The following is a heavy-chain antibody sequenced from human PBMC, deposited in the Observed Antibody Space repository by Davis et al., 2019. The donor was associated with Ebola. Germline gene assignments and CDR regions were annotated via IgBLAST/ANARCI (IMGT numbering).Heavy chain of an antibody. V-gene: IGHV3-11*06. CDR3: ARYDLRLGELSSVGVYYYYGMDV. D-gene: IGHD3-16*02. J-gene: IGHJ6*04. Sequence: GESLKISCAASGFTFSVYYMSWIRQAPGKGPEWVSSISSSASYKNYADSVKGRFTISRDDAKKSLYLQMDSLRAEDTAVYYCARYDLRLGELSSVGVYYYYGMDVWGKGTTVTVSS. CDR2: ISSSASYK. CDR1: GFTFSVYY.